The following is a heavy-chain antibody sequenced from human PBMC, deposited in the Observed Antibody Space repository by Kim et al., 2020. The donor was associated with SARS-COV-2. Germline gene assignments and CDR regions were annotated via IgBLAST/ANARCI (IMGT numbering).Heavy chain of an antibody. V-gene: IGHV4-61*01. D-gene: IGHD6-13*01. CDR3: ARVGTYSSSWYRYYYY. CDR2: IYYSGST. Sequence: SETLSLTCTVSGGSVSSGSYYWSWIRQPPGKGLEWIGYIYYSGSTNYNPSLKSRVTISVDTSKNQFSLKLSSVTAADTAVYYCARVGTYSSSWYRYYYY. J-gene: IGHJ6*01. CDR1: GGSVSSGSYY.